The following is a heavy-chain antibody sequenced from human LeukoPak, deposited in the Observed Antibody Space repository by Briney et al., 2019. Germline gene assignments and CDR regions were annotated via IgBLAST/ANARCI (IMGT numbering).Heavy chain of an antibody. CDR1: GGTFSSYT. CDR2: IIPILGIA. V-gene: IGHV1-69*02. J-gene: IGHJ3*02. Sequence: SVKVSRKASGGTFSSYTISWVGQAPGQGLEWMGRIIPILGIANYAQKFQGRVTITADKSTSTAYMELSSLRSEDTAVYYCARAPTRYFDWSHAFDIWGQGTMVTVPS. D-gene: IGHD3-9*01. CDR3: ARAPTRYFDWSHAFDI.